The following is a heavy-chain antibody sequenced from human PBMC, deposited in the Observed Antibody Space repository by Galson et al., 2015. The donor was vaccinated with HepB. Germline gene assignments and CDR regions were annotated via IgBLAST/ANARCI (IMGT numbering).Heavy chain of an antibody. CDR3: ARELGGYDFWSGYPPYYYYGMDV. CDR2: ISAYNGNT. CDR1: GYTFTSYG. D-gene: IGHD3-3*01. Sequence: QSGAEVKKPGEPLKVSCKASGYTFTSYGISWVRQAPGQGLEWMGWISAYNGNTNYAQKLQGRVTMTTDTSTSTAYMELRSLRSDDTAVYYCARELGGYDFWSGYPPYYYYGMDVWGQGTTVTVSS. V-gene: IGHV1-18*04. J-gene: IGHJ6*02.